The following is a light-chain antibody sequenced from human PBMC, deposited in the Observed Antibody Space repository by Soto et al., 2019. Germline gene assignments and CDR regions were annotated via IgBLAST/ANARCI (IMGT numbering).Light chain of an antibody. V-gene: IGLV2-8*01. J-gene: IGLJ2*01. CDR2: EVS. CDR3: SSYAGSTIEVV. CDR1: SSDVGGYNY. Sequence: SALTQPPSASGSPGQSVTISCIGTSSDVGGYNYVSWYQQHPGKAPKLMIYEVSKRPSGVPDRFSGSKSGNTASLTVSGLQAEDEADYYCSSYAGSTIEVVFGGGTKLTVL.